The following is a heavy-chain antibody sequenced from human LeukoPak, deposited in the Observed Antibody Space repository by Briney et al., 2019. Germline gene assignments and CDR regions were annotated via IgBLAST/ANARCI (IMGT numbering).Heavy chain of an antibody. CDR1: GFTFSSYW. Sequence: GGSLRLSCAASGFTFSSYWMSWVRQAPGKGLEWVANIKQDGSEEYYVDSVKGRFTISRDNAKNSLYLQMNSLRAEDTAVYYCAREGQSPGYGGKPGDDWGQGTLVIVSS. CDR3: AREGQSPGYGGKPGDD. D-gene: IGHD4-23*01. J-gene: IGHJ4*02. V-gene: IGHV3-7*01. CDR2: IKQDGSEE.